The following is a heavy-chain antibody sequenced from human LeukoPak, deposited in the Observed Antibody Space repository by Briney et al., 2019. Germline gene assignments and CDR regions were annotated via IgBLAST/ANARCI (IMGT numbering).Heavy chain of an antibody. D-gene: IGHD2-2*01. Sequence: ASVKVSCKVSGYTLTELSMHWVRQAPGKGLEWMGGFDPEDGEIIYAQKFQGRVTMTEDTSTDTAYMELSSLRSEDTAVYYCATYCSSTSCGLVFDYWGQGTLVTVSS. J-gene: IGHJ4*02. CDR1: GYTLTELS. V-gene: IGHV1-24*01. CDR3: ATYCSSTSCGLVFDY. CDR2: FDPEDGEI.